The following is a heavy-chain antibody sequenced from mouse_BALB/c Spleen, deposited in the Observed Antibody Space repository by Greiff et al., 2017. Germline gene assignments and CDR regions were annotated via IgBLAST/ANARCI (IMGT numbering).Heavy chain of an antibody. CDR2: IWAGGST. J-gene: IGHJ4*01. V-gene: IGHV2-9*02. CDR3: ARPRQLGFYYAMDY. CDR1: GFSLTSYG. D-gene: IGHD3-2*01. Sequence: VQLVESGPGLVAPSQSLSITCTVSGFSLTSYGVHWVRQPPGKGLEWLGVIWAGGSTNYNSALMSRLSISKDNSKSQVFLKMNSLQTDDTAMYYCARPRQLGFYYAMDYWGQGTSVTVSS.